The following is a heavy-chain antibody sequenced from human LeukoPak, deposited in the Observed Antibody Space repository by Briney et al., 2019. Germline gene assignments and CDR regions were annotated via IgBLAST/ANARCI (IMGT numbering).Heavy chain of an antibody. CDR2: INDYDGSI. Sequence: PGGSLRLSCAASGSTFSSYAMSWVRQAPGKGLEWVSTINDYDGSIHYADSVKGRFSVSRDNSKSTMYLQMSSLRAEDTAVYYCAKGRSGYHYWGQGTLVTVSS. V-gene: IGHV3-23*01. D-gene: IGHD5-12*01. CDR1: GSTFSSYA. CDR3: AKGRSGYHY. J-gene: IGHJ4*02.